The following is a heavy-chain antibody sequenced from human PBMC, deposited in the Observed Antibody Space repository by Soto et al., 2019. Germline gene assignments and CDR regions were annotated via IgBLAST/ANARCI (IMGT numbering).Heavy chain of an antibody. Sequence: KTSETLSLTCTVSGGSISSSSYYWGWIRQPPGKGLEWIGSIYYSGSTYYNPSLKSRVTISVDTSKNQFSLKLSSVTAADTAVYYCARHQESYDYVWGSYRYAPGYFDYWGQGTLVTVSS. CDR1: GGSISSSSYY. CDR2: IYYSGST. CDR3: ARHQESYDYVWGSYRYAPGYFDY. D-gene: IGHD3-16*02. V-gene: IGHV4-39*01. J-gene: IGHJ4*02.